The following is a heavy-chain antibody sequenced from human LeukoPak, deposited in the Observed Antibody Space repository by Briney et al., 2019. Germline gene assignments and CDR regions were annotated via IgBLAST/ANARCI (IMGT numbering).Heavy chain of an antibody. CDR3: ARDLLGEAGGFDY. Sequence: GGSLRLSCAASGFTFTNYWMHWVRQAPGEGLEWVALIRYDGSNENYVDSVKGRFTISRDNSKHTLYLQMNSLRDEDTAMYYCARDLLGEAGGFDYWGQGTLVTVSS. CDR2: IRYDGSNE. D-gene: IGHD3-10*01. J-gene: IGHJ4*02. V-gene: IGHV3-33*08. CDR1: GFTFTNYW.